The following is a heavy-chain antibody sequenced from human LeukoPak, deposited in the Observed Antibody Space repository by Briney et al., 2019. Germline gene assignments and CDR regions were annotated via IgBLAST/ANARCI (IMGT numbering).Heavy chain of an antibody. CDR1: GDSISNYY. D-gene: IGHD4-23*01. CDR3: ARGGGWYDS. CDR2: IYYSGST. V-gene: IGHV4-59*01. Sequence: PSETLSLTCTDSGDSISNYYWSWIRQPPGKGLEWIGYIYYSGSTNYNPSLRSRVTISVDSSKNQFSLKLSSVTAADTAVYYCARGGGWYDSWGQGTLVTVSS. J-gene: IGHJ5*01.